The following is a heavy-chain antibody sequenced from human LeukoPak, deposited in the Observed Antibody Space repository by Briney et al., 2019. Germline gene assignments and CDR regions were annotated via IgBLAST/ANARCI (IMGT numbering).Heavy chain of an antibody. CDR1: GGSISTYY. CDR2: IYHSGST. V-gene: IGHV4-59*01. CDR3: ARGGAARLHFQN. D-gene: IGHD6-6*01. J-gene: IGHJ1*01. Sequence: TSETLSLTCTVSGGSISTYYWNWIRQPPGKGLEWIGYIYHSGSTNYNPSLQSRVTISVDTSKNQFSLNLNSVTAADTAVYYCARGGAARLHFQNWGQGTLVTVSS.